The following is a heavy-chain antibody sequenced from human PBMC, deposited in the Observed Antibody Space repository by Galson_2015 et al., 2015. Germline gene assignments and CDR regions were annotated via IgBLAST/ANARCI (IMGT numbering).Heavy chain of an antibody. V-gene: IGHV1-3*01. CDR1: GYTFTSYA. J-gene: IGHJ6*02. Sequence: SVKVSCKASGYTFTSYAMHWVRQAPGQRLEWMGWINAGNGNTKYSQKFQGRVTITRDTSASTAYMELSSLRSEDTAVYYCARVSVYYYYYGMDVWGQGTTVTVSS. CDR3: ARVSVYYYYYGMDV. D-gene: IGHD3-3*02. CDR2: INAGNGNT.